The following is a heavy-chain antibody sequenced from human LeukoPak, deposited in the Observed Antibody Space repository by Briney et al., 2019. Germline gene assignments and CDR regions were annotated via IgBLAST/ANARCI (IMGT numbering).Heavy chain of an antibody. CDR3: AKEGPYSSGWYGYFDY. Sequence: GGSLRLSCAASGFTFSSYAMSWVRQAPGKGLEWVSAISGSGGSTYYADSVKGRFTISRDNSMNTLYLQMNSLRAEDTAVYYCAKEGPYSSGWYGYFDYWGQGTLVTASS. J-gene: IGHJ4*02. CDR2: ISGSGGST. V-gene: IGHV3-23*01. CDR1: GFTFSSYA. D-gene: IGHD6-19*01.